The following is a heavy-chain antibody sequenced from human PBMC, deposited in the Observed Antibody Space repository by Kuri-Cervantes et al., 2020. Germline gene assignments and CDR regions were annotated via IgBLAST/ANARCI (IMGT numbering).Heavy chain of an antibody. V-gene: IGHV3-33*01. Sequence: LSLTCAASGFTFSSYGMHWVRQAPGKGLEWVAVIWYDGSNKYYADSVKGRFTISRDNSKNTLYLQMNSLRAEDTAVYYCARDGYSSGWYGGGFDYWGQGTLVTVSS. D-gene: IGHD6-19*01. CDR2: IWYDGSNK. J-gene: IGHJ4*02. CDR3: ARDGYSSGWYGGGFDY. CDR1: GFTFSSYG.